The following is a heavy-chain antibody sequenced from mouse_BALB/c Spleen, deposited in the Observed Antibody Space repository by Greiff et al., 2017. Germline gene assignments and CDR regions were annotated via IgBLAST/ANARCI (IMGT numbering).Heavy chain of an antibody. D-gene: IGHD1-1*01. CDR2: IWAGGST. Sequence: VMLVESGPGLVAPSQSLSITCTVSGFSLTSYGVHWVRQPPGKGLEWLGVIWAGGSTNYNSALMSRLSISKDNSKSQVFLKMNSLQTDDTAMYYCARANYYGSSYYFDYWGQGTTLTVSS. J-gene: IGHJ2*01. V-gene: IGHV2-9*02. CDR3: ARANYYGSSYYFDY. CDR1: GFSLTSYG.